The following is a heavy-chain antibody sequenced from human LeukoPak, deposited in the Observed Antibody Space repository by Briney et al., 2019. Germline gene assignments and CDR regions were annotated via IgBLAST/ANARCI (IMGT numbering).Heavy chain of an antibody. D-gene: IGHD3-10*01. CDR2: IIPMSGTT. V-gene: IGHV1-69*01. CDR1: GGSFINYG. CDR3: ARDAGTLYYDSGSYYNVAGGGMDV. Sequence: SVKVSCKTSGGSFINYGISWVRQAPGQGLEWMGGIIPMSGTTNYAQKFQGRVAISADVSTSTSYMELSSLRSEDTAMYYCARDAGTLYYDSGSYYNVAGGGMDVWGKGTTVTVSS. J-gene: IGHJ6*04.